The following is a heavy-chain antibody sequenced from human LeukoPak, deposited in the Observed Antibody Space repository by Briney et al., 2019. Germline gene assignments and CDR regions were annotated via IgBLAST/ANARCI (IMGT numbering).Heavy chain of an antibody. Sequence: SVKVSCKASGGTFSSYAISWVRQAPGQGLEWMGGIIPIFGTANYAQKFQGRVTITADESTSTAYVELSSLRSEDTAVYYCARAAYDGSGNYYYYGMDVWGQGTTVTVSS. CDR2: IIPIFGTA. CDR3: ARAAYDGSGNYYYYGMDV. CDR1: GGTFSSYA. V-gene: IGHV1-69*13. D-gene: IGHD3-10*01. J-gene: IGHJ6*02.